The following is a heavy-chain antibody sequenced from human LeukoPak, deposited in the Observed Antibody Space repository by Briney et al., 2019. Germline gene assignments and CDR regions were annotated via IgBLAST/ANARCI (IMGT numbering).Heavy chain of an antibody. J-gene: IGHJ5*02. Sequence: GGSLRLSCTASGFIFNDFWMSWVRQAPGEGLEWVANIRQDGGAKYYVDSVKGRFTMSRDNAKNSLYLQMNSLRAGDTAVYYCARNPRTIFGVVHNWLDPWGQGTLVTVSS. CDR1: GFIFNDFW. CDR3: ARNPRTIFGVVHNWLDP. D-gene: IGHD3-3*01. V-gene: IGHV3-7*01. CDR2: IRQDGGAK.